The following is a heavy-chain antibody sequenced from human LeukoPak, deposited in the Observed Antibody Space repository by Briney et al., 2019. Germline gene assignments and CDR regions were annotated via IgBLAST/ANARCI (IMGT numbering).Heavy chain of an antibody. J-gene: IGHJ4*02. V-gene: IGHV4-4*07. CDR3: ARGGYCGGDCYFYY. CDR1: GGSISTYS. Sequence: SETLSLTCTVSGGSISTYSWNWIRQPAGKGLEWIGRLYSSGTTKYNPSLKSRVTISVDTSKNQFSLKLSSVTAADTAVYYCARGGYCGGDCYFYYWGQGTLVTVSS. CDR2: LYSSGTT. D-gene: IGHD2-21*02.